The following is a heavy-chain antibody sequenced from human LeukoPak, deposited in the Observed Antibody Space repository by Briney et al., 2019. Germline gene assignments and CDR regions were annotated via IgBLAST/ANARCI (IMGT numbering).Heavy chain of an antibody. J-gene: IGHJ5*02. Sequence: GGSLRLSCAASGFTFNNYAMTWVRQAPGKGLEWVSAISGSGGSTYYADSVKGRFTISRGNSKNTLYLQINSLRAEDTAVYYCASFPLLGWATVTTSWFDPWGQGTLVTVSS. CDR3: ASFPLLGWATVTTSWFDP. V-gene: IGHV3-23*01. D-gene: IGHD4-17*01. CDR1: GFTFNNYA. CDR2: ISGSGGST.